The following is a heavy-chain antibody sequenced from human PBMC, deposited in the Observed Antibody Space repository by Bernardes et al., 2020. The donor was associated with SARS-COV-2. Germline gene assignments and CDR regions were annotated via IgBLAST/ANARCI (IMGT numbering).Heavy chain of an antibody. Sequence: GRSLRVSCAASGFTFNNYGMHWVRQAPGKGLEWVAFISYEGSKKYYLDSLKGRFTISRDSSKNTLYLQMNSLRDDDTAVYYCVKRRAIFELWAGNFDYWGQGTLVTVSS. CDR2: ISYEGSKK. V-gene: IGHV3-30*18. CDR3: VKRRAIFELWAGNFDY. J-gene: IGHJ4*02. D-gene: IGHD5-18*01. CDR1: GFTFNNYG.